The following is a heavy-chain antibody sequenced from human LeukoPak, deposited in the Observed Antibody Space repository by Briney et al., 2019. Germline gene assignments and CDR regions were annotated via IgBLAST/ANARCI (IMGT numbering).Heavy chain of an antibody. Sequence: PSETLSLTCTVSGGSISSGSYYWSWIRQPAGKGLEWIGRIYTSGSTNYNPSLKSRVTISVDTSKNQFSLKLSSVTAADTAVYYCARGPSGSYYKNWFDPWGQGTLVTVSS. CDR2: IYTSGST. V-gene: IGHV4-61*02. D-gene: IGHD1-26*01. CDR1: GGSISSGSYY. CDR3: ARGPSGSYYKNWFDP. J-gene: IGHJ5*02.